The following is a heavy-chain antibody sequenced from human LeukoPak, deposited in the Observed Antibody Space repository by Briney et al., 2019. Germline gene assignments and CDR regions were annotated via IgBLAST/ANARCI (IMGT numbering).Heavy chain of an antibody. Sequence: GASVKVSCKASGGTFSSYAISWVRQAPGQGLEWMGGIIPIFGTANYAQKFQGRVTITADESTSTAYMELSSLRSEDTAVYYCASKRGYSYGLDYWGQGTLVTVSS. J-gene: IGHJ4*02. CDR3: ASKRGYSYGLDY. V-gene: IGHV1-69*13. CDR1: GGTFSSYA. D-gene: IGHD5-18*01. CDR2: IIPIFGTA.